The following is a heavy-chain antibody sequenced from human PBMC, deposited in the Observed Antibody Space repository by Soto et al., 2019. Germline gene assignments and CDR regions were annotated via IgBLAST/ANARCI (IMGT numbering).Heavy chain of an antibody. CDR2: IYYSGST. Sequence: ETLSLTCTVSGGSISSYYWSWIRQPPGKGLEWIGYIYYSGSTNYNPSLKSRVTISVDTSKNQFSLKLSSVTAADTAVYYCARVPATAIPKLTYFDYWGQGTLVTVSS. CDR3: ARVPATAIPKLTYFDY. CDR1: GGSISSYY. D-gene: IGHD2-21*02. V-gene: IGHV4-59*01. J-gene: IGHJ4*02.